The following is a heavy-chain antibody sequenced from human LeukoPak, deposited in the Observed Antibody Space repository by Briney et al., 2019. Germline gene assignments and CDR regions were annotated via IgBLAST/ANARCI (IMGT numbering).Heavy chain of an antibody. V-gene: IGHV4-61*03. CDR1: GVSVSSDNYY. CDR2: VHYSGST. CDR3: ARNMVRGVTDSFDI. D-gene: IGHD3-10*01. Sequence: SETLSLTCTVSGVSVSSDNYYWSRMRQPPGRGMEWVGCVHYSGSTNYSPSVKSRVTISIDTSRNHFSLKLSSVTAADTAVYYRARNMVRGVTDSFDIWGQGTMVTVSS. J-gene: IGHJ3*02.